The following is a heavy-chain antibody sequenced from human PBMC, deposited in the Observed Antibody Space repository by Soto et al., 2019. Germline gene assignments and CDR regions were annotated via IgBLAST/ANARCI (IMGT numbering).Heavy chain of an antibody. Sequence: GGSLRLSCAASGFTFSSYAMSWVRRAPGKGLEWVSGISGSGRITKYADSVKGRFIISRDNFKNTLFLQMNSLRAEDTAVYYCAKDLVLYSGYDFDYWGQGTLVTVSS. J-gene: IGHJ4*02. CDR1: GFTFSSYA. D-gene: IGHD5-12*01. V-gene: IGHV3-23*01. CDR2: ISGSGRIT. CDR3: AKDLVLYSGYDFDY.